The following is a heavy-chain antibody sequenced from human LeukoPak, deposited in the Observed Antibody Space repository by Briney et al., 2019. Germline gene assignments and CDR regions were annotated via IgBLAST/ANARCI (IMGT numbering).Heavy chain of an antibody. CDR1: GYTSTGYY. CDR2: INPNSGGT. V-gene: IGHV1-2*02. Sequence: ASVKVSCKASGYTSTGYYMHWVRQAHGHGLEWMGWINPNSGGTNYAQKFQGRVTMTRDTSISTAYMELSRLRSDDTAVYYCAKLPSGSYPDYYYYGMDVWGQGTTVTVSS. CDR3: AKLPSGSYPDYYYYGMDV. D-gene: IGHD1-26*01. J-gene: IGHJ6*02.